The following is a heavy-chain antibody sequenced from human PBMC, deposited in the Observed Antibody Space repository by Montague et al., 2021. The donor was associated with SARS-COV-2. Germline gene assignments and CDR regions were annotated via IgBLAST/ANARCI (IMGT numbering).Heavy chain of an antibody. CDR2: ISTSSLYI. CDR1: GFTFSKYS. Sequence: SLRLSCASSGFTFSKYSMNWVRHAPGKGLEWVSSISTSSLYIYYAASVKGRFTISRANAKNSLFLQMDSLRAEDTAVYYCARALSASYSVGGDSFDIWGQGTMVTVSS. D-gene: IGHD5/OR15-5a*01. J-gene: IGHJ3*02. CDR3: ARALSASYSVGGDSFDI. V-gene: IGHV3-21*01.